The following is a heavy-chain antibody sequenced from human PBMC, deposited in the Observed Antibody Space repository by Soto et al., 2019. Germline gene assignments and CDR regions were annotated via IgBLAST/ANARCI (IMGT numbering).Heavy chain of an antibody. V-gene: IGHV3-23*01. D-gene: IGHD5-18*01. CDR3: AGPGYSSQDY. J-gene: IGHJ4*02. CDR1: GFTFSSFA. Sequence: GGSLRLSCAASGFTFSSFALSWVRQAPGKGLEWVSAISGSGDGTDYAASVKGRFTISRDNSKNTLYLQMNSLRAEDTAVYYCAGPGYSSQDYWGQGALVTVSS. CDR2: ISGSGDGT.